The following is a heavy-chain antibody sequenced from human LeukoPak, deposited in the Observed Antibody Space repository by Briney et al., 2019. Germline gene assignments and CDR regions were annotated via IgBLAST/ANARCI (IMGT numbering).Heavy chain of an antibody. D-gene: IGHD6-19*01. CDR3: ARDLRTVTVAGLGVFDI. CDR1: GYTLTTYY. J-gene: IGHJ3*02. V-gene: IGHV1-46*01. CDR2: IDPTSGKT. Sequence: ASVKVSCKASGYTLTTYYIHWVRQAPGQGLEWMGLIDPTSGKTNYAQKFQGRVTMNRDMSTSTIYLELTSLRSDDTAFYYCARDLRTVTVAGLGVFDIWGQGTIVSVSS.